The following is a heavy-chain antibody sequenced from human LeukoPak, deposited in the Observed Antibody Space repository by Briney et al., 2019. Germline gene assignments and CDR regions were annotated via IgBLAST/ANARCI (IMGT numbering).Heavy chain of an antibody. J-gene: IGHJ4*02. CDR2: IYYSGST. CDR1: GGSISSSSYY. Sequence: SETLSLTCTVSGGSISSSSYYWGWIRQPPGKGLEWIGSIYYSGSTYYNPSLKSRVTISVDTSKNQFSLKLSSVTAADTAVYYCARRSHGNSIDYWGQGTLVTVSS. CDR3: ARRSHGNSIDY. D-gene: IGHD4-23*01. V-gene: IGHV4-39*07.